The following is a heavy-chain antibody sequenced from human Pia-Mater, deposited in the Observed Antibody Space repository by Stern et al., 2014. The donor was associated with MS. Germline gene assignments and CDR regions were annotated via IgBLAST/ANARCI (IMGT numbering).Heavy chain of an antibody. CDR3: ARDPFNY. CDR1: GYTFTSYA. J-gene: IGHJ4*02. Sequence: QVQLVQSGAEVKKPGASVKVSCKASGYTFTSYAIHWVRQAPGQRPEWMGWINGGNGNTAYSQNFQERVIITRDTSATTVSMELASLTFEDTAMYFCARDPFNYWGQGTLVTVSS. V-gene: IGHV1-3*01. CDR2: INGGNGNT.